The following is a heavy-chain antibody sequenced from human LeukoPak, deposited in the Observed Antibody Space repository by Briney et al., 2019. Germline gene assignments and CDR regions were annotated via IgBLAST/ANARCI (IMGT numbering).Heavy chain of an antibody. D-gene: IGHD3-3*01. J-gene: IGHJ6*03. V-gene: IGHV4-4*07. CDR1: GGSISSYY. CDR2: IYTSGST. CDR3: ARADWSGYYKAARGYYYYMDV. Sequence: SETLSLTCTVSGGSISSYYWSWIRQPAGKGLEWIGRIYTSGSTNYNPSLKSRVTMSVDTSKNQFSLKLSSVTAADTAVYYCARADWSGYYKAARGYYYYMDVWGKGTTVTVSS.